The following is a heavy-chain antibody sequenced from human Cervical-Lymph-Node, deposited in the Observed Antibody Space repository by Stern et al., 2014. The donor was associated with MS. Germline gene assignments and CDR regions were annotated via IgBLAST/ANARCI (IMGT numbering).Heavy chain of an antibody. CDR3: ARDRGRWLHSVSLDI. D-gene: IGHD3-16*01. CDR1: GYIFPSYD. V-gene: IGHV1-8*01. Sequence: VQLVPSGAEVKKPGASVKVSCKASGYIFPSYDINWVRQAPGQGLEWMGWMNTNSGDTGYAQNFQDRVTMTRNTSISTVYMELSSLKAEDTAVYYCARDRGRWLHSVSLDIWGQGTMVIVSS. J-gene: IGHJ3*02. CDR2: MNTNSGDT.